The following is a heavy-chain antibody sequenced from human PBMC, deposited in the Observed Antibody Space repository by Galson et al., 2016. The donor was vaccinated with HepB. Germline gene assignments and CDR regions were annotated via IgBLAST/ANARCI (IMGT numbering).Heavy chain of an antibody. D-gene: IGHD5-12*01. CDR2: IYHRGNT. V-gene: IGHV4-4*02. CDR3: ARGPIVATISGYHYYGMDV. Sequence: SETLSLTCGVSGASISSSNWWSWVRQPPGKGLEWIGEIYHRGNTNYNTSLKSRVIISLDKSKNQFSLKLSSLTAADTAVYYCARGPIVATISGYHYYGMDVWGQGTTVTVSS. CDR1: GASISSSNW. J-gene: IGHJ6*02.